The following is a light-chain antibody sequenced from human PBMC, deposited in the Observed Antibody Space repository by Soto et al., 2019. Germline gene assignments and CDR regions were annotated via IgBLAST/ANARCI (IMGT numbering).Light chain of an antibody. CDR3: QQRSNRPPYT. CDR1: QSVSSY. J-gene: IGKJ2*01. CDR2: DAS. V-gene: IGKV3-11*01. Sequence: EIVLTQSPATLSLSPGERATLSCRASQSVSSYLAWYQQKTGQAPRLLIYDASNRATGIPARFSGSGTGTDFNLTISSLEPEDFAVYYCQQRSNRPPYTFGQGTKLEIK.